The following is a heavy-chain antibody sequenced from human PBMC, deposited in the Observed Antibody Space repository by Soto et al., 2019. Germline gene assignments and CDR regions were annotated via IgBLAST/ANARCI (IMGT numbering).Heavy chain of an antibody. V-gene: IGHV3-74*01. CDR1: GFTFSSYW. D-gene: IGHD6-13*01. CDR3: ASGPRGSSWQTGGFDP. Sequence: GGSLRLSCAASGFTFSSYWMHWARQAPGKGLVWVSRINSDGSSTSYADSVKGRFTISRDNAKNTLYLQMNSLRAEDTAVYYCASGPRGSSWQTGGFDPWGQGXLVTVSS. J-gene: IGHJ5*02. CDR2: INSDGSST.